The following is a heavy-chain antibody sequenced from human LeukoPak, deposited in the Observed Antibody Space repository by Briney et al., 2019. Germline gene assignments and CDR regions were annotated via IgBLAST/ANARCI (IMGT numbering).Heavy chain of an antibody. CDR1: GGSITDGY. J-gene: IGHJ4*02. Sequence: SETLSLTCTVSGGSITDGYWSWIRQPPGKRLEWIGYMYYGGSTNYNPSLKSRVTISEGTSKNHFSLELRSVTAADTAVYFCARGSSRWDSWGQGTLVTVSS. CDR3: ARGSSRWDS. CDR2: MYYGGST. D-gene: IGHD6-13*01. V-gene: IGHV4-59*01.